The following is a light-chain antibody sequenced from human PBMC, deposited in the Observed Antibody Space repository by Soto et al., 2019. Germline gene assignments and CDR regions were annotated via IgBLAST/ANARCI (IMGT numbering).Light chain of an antibody. CDR1: SSNIGNNY. V-gene: IGLV1-51*01. Sequence: QSVLTQPPSVSAAPGQKVTISCSGSSSNIGNNYVSWYQQFPGTAPKLLIFDNTQRPSEIPDRFSGSQSGTSATLAISGLQTGDEADYYCAPWDGSLKTLLFGGGTKVTVL. CDR3: APWDGSLKTLL. J-gene: IGLJ2*01. CDR2: DNT.